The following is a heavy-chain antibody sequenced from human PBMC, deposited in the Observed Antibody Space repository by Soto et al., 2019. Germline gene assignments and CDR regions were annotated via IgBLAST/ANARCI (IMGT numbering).Heavy chain of an antibody. V-gene: IGHV3-23*01. Sequence: EVQVLESGGGLVQPGGSLRLSCVASGFTFSTYAMNWVRQAPGKGLEWVSGISGSGSDRYYADSVRGRFTISRDNSNNTLNLPMDSLRAEDTAIYYCTKTPRSYYYYMAVWGKGTTVTVSS. J-gene: IGHJ6*03. D-gene: IGHD3-10*01. CDR2: ISGSGSDR. CDR3: TKTPRSYYYYMAV. CDR1: GFTFSTYA.